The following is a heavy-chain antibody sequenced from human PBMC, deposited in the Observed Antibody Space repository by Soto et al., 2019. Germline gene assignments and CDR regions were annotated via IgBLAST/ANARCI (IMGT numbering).Heavy chain of an antibody. D-gene: IGHD3-10*01. CDR2: TYYNGNA. CDR3: ARHFVAVVIKGWGY. CDR1: GGSIDRSNYY. J-gene: IGHJ4*02. V-gene: IGHV4-39*01. Sequence: SETLSLTCNVSGGSIDRSNYYWDWLRQPPGKGLEWIGTTYYNGNAYYNPSLKGRVSMSVDTSKNQFSLKLVSVTAADTAVYYCARHFVAVVIKGWGYWGQGTLVTVS.